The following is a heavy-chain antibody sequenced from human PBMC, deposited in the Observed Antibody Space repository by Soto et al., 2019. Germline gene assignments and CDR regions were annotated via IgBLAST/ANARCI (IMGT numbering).Heavy chain of an antibody. CDR2: ISGSGGST. V-gene: IGHV3-23*01. D-gene: IGHD1-20*01. J-gene: IGHJ4*02. CDR1: GFTFSSYA. Sequence: EVQLLESGGGLVQPGGSLRLSCAASGFTFSSYAMSWVRQAPGKGLEWVSSISGSGGSTYYADSVKGRFTISRDNSKNKLYLQMNRLRVEDTAVYYCATGGITGVDYWGQGTLVTVSS. CDR3: ATGGITGVDY.